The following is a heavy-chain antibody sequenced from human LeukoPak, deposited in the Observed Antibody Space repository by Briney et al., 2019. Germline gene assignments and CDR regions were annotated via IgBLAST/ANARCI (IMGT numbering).Heavy chain of an antibody. V-gene: IGHV3-74*01. Sequence: GGSLRLSCAAIGFTSNYWMHWVRQAPGKGLVWVSRISGDGSTTFYADPVKGRFTISRDNSKNTLYLQMNSLRAEDTAVYYCTRGYSGYGNFDCWGQGTLVTVSS. CDR3: TRGYSGYGNFDC. J-gene: IGHJ4*02. CDR2: ISGDGSTT. CDR1: GFTSNYW. D-gene: IGHD5-12*01.